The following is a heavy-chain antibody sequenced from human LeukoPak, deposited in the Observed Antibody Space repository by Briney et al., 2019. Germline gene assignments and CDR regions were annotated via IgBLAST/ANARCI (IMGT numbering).Heavy chain of an antibody. CDR2: LSGRGSSS. D-gene: IGHD1-1*01. CDR1: GFTFSRFA. Sequence: GGSLRLSCAASGFTFSRFAMNWVRQAPGKGLEWVSSLSGRGSSSYYADSVKGRFTISRDNSRSTLFLQMSSLRAEDTAIYYCARVEGVDPFDYWGQGTLVTVSS. J-gene: IGHJ4*02. V-gene: IGHV3-23*01. CDR3: ARVEGVDPFDY.